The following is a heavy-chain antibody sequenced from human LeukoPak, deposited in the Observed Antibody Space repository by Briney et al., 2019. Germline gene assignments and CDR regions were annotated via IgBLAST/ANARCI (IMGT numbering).Heavy chain of an antibody. D-gene: IGHD5-24*01. J-gene: IGHJ4*02. CDR2: ISSSSSYI. V-gene: IGHV3-21*01. Sequence: GGSLRLSCAASGFTFSSYSMNWVRQAPGKGLEWVSSISSSSSYIYYADSVKGRFTTSRDNAKNSLYLQMNSLRAEDTAVYYCARDRAKEMATMGFDYWGQGTLVTVSS. CDR1: GFTFSSYS. CDR3: ARDRAKEMATMGFDY.